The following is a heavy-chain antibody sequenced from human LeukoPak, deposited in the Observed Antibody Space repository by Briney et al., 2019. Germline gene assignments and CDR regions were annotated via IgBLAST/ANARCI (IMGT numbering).Heavy chain of an antibody. CDR2: IIPIFGTA. CDR3: AREWSGSMWFDY. D-gene: IGHD3-3*01. Sequence: SVKVSCKASGGTFSSYAISWVRQAPGQGLEWMGGIIPIFGTANYAQKFQGRVTITADKSTSTAYMELSSLRSEDTAVYYCAREWSGSMWFDYWGQGTLVTVSS. V-gene: IGHV1-69*06. CDR1: GGTFSSYA. J-gene: IGHJ4*02.